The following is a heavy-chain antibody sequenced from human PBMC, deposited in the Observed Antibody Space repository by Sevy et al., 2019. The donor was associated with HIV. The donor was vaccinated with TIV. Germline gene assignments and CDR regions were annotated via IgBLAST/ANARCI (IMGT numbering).Heavy chain of an antibody. J-gene: IGHJ6*02. V-gene: IGHV4-59*01. CDR2: IYYTRST. D-gene: IGHD6-13*01. CDR3: ARGSPQHYYGMDV. Sequence: SETLSLTCTVSGDSISGYYWSWIRQPPGKGLEWIGYIYYTRSTNYNPYLKSRVTISKDTSKNQFSLKLRSVTAADTAVYYCARGSPQHYYGMDVWGQGTTVTVSS. CDR1: GDSISGYY.